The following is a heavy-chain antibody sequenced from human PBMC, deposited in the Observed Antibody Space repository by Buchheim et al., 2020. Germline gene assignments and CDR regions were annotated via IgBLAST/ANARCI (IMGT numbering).Heavy chain of an antibody. D-gene: IGHD2-2*01. CDR2: INPNSGGT. CDR1: GYTFTGYY. V-gene: IGHV1-2*02. CDR3: ARDRYCSSTSCFYGMDV. Sequence: QVQLVQSGAEVKKPGASVKVSCKASGYTFTGYYMHWVRQAPGQGLEWMGWINPNSGGTNYAQTFQGRVTMTRDTSISTAYMELSRLRSDDTAVYYCARDRYCSSTSCFYGMDVWGQGTT. J-gene: IGHJ6*02.